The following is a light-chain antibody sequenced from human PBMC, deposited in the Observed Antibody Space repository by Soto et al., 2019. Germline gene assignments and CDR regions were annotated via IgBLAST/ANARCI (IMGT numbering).Light chain of an antibody. V-gene: IGLV1-40*01. J-gene: IGLJ2*01. Sequence: QSVLTQPPSVSGDPGQRVTISCTGSTSNIGAGYDVHWYQQFPGTAPKLLMYASTNRPSGVPDRFSGSKSGTSASLAITGLQAEDQADYYCQSFDSSLTASVFGGGTKLTVL. CDR2: AST. CDR1: TSNIGAGYD. CDR3: QSFDSSLTASV.